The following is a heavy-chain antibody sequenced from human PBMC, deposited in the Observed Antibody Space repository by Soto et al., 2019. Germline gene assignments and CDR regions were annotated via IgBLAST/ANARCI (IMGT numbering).Heavy chain of an antibody. D-gene: IGHD2-15*01. CDR2: LDPTGGRT. CDR1: GYTFENYY. Sequence: QVHLVQSGAEVKKPGASVKVSCKASGYTFENYYIHWVRQAPGQGLEWLGILDPTGGRTTYAQKFQDRVTMTRDTSTSTVYMELTSLRSNDTALYYCARELQFPHQETGMDVWGQGTTVIVSS. V-gene: IGHV1-46*02. CDR3: ARELQFPHQETGMDV. J-gene: IGHJ6*02.